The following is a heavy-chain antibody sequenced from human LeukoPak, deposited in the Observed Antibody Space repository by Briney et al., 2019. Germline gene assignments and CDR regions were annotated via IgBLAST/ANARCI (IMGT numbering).Heavy chain of an antibody. V-gene: IGHV4-61*02. CDR1: GGSISSGSYY. D-gene: IGHD6-19*01. Sequence: SQTLSLTCTVSGGSISSGSYYWSWIRQPAGKGLEWIGRFYTSGSTNYNPSLKSRVTMSVDTSKNQFSLKLSSVTAADTAVYYCARGGGWRTYYYYYYMDVWGKGTTVTISS. CDR2: FYTSGST. J-gene: IGHJ6*03. CDR3: ARGGGWRTYYYYYYMDV.